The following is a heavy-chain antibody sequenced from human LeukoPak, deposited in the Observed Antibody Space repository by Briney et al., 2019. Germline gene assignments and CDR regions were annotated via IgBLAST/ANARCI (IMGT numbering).Heavy chain of an antibody. CDR1: GYTFTSYD. V-gene: IGHV1-8*01. D-gene: IGHD2-15*01. Sequence: GASVKVSCKASGYTFTSYDINWVRQATGQGLEWMGWMNPNSGNTGYAQKFQGRVTMTRNTSISTAYMELSSLRSEDTAVYYCARGPGFALPFNCSGGSCYDYWGQGTLVTVSS. CDR2: MNPNSGNT. CDR3: ARGPGFALPFNCSGGSCYDY. J-gene: IGHJ4*02.